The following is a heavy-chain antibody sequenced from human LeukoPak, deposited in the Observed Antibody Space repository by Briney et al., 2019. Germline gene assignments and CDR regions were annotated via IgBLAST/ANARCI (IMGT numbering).Heavy chain of an antibody. J-gene: IGHJ6*02. D-gene: IGHD6-6*01. CDR2: ISAYNGNT. V-gene: IGHV1-18*04. CDR3: ARDLVHSSSSYYYYYGMDV. CDR1: GYTFTGYY. Sequence: GASVKVSCKASGYTFTGYYMHWARQAPGQGLEWMGWISAYNGNTNYAQKLQGRVTMTTDTSTSTAYMELRSLRSDDTAVYYCARDLVHSSSSYYYYYGMDVWGQGTTVTVSS.